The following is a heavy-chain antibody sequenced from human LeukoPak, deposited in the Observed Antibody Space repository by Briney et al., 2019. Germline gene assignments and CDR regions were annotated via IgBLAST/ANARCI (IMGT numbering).Heavy chain of an antibody. V-gene: IGHV1-46*01. CDR2: INPTGGST. D-gene: IGHD6-6*01. Sequence: ASVKVSCKASGYTFPSYFMHWVRQAPGQGLEWMGIINPTGGSTTYAQKFQGRVTMTRDTSTSTVYMELSSLRSDDTAVYFCARTAARRFDYWGQGTLATVSS. CDR3: ARTAARRFDY. J-gene: IGHJ4*02. CDR1: GYTFPSYF.